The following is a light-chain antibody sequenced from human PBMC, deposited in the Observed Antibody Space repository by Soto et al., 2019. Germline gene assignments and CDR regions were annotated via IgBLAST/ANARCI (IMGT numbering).Light chain of an antibody. Sequence: QSVLTQPPSASGSPGQSVSISCTGTSSDVGAYNYVSWYQQHPGKAPKLIIYEVSKRPSGVPDRFSGSKSGNAASLTVSGLKAEDEADYYCSSYAGSDNYVFGTGTKLTVL. CDR2: EVS. V-gene: IGLV2-8*01. J-gene: IGLJ1*01. CDR3: SSYAGSDNYV. CDR1: SSDVGAYNY.